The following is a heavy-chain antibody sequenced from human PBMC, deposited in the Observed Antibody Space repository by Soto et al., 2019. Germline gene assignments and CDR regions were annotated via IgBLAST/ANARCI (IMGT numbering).Heavy chain of an antibody. V-gene: IGHV6-1*01. CDR3: AHSPTDSSSWYNYYYGMDV. D-gene: IGHD6-13*01. J-gene: IGHJ6*02. CDR1: GDSVSSNSAA. Sequence: PSQTLSLTCAISGDSVSSNSAAWNWIRQSPSRGLEWLGRTYYRSKWYNDYAVSVKSRITINPDTSKNQFSLQPNSVTPEDTAVYYCAHSPTDSSSWYNYYYGMDVWGQGTTVTVSS. CDR2: TYYRSKWYN.